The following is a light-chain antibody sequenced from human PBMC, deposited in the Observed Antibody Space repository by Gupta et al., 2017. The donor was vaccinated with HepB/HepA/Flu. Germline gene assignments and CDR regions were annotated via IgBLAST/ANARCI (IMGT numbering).Light chain of an antibody. CDR3: QSYDSSLSGHVV. J-gene: IGLJ2*01. CDR2: GNS. CDR1: SSNIGAGYD. V-gene: IGLV1-40*01. Sequence: QSVLPQPPSLSGAPGQRVTISCTGSSSNIGAGYDVHWYQQLPGTAPKLLIYGNSNRPSGVPDRFSGSKSGTSASLAITGLQAEDEADYYCQSYDSSLSGHVVFGGGTKLTVL.